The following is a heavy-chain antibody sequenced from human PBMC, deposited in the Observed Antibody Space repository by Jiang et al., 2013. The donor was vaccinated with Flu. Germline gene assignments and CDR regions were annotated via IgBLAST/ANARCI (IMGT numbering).Heavy chain of an antibody. V-gene: IGHV4-34*01. CDR1: GGSFSGYY. CDR3: ARQSFGVVITA. D-gene: IGHD3-3*01. CDR2: IKHSGST. J-gene: IGHJ5*02. Sequence: ARLLKPSETLSLTCAVYGGSFSGYYWSWIRQPPEKGLEWIGEIKHSGSTNYNPSLKSRVTISLDTSKNQFSLKLTSVTAADTAVYYCARQSFGVVITAWGQGTLVTVSS.